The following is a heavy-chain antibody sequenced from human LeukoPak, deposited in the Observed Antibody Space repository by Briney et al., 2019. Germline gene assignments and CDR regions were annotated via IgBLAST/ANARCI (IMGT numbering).Heavy chain of an antibody. CDR2: IIPIPAIA. Sequence: SVKVSCKASGATFSSDAMNWVRQAPGQGLEWMGRIIPIPAIANYAQKFKGRVTITADKSPSTAYMELTSLGSEDTAIYYCARGAVGTTTRGFYYYYGLDVWGQGTTVTVSS. CDR3: ARGAVGTTTRGFYYYYGLDV. V-gene: IGHV1-69*04. CDR1: GATFSSDA. J-gene: IGHJ6*02. D-gene: IGHD1-26*01.